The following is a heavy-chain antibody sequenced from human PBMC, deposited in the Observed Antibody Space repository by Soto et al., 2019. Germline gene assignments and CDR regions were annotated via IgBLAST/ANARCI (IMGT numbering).Heavy chain of an antibody. CDR1: GFTFSSYA. V-gene: IGHV3-30-3*01. Sequence: QVQLVESGGGVVQPGRSLRLSCAASGFTFSSYAMHWVRQAPGKGLEWVAVISYEGSNKYYADSVKGRFTISRDNHKNTLYLQMNTLRAEDTAGYYWGRTPSGLWFGDPASYYNGMDVWGQGPAVTVSS. CDR3: GRTPSGLWFGDPASYYNGMDV. J-gene: IGHJ6*02. CDR2: ISYEGSNK. D-gene: IGHD3-10*01.